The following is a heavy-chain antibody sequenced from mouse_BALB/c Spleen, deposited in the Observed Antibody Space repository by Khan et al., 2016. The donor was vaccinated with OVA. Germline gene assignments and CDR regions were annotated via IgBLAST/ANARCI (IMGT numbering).Heavy chain of an antibody. CDR2: ISSSGST. D-gene: IGHD2-3*01. J-gene: IGHJ4*01. CDR1: GYSITSDYA. Sequence: VQLKESGPGLVKPSQSLSLTCTVTGYSITSDYAWYWIRQFPGNKLEWMGYISSSGSTNYNPALKSRISITRDTSKNTFFLQLNSVTTEDTATYYSARDGYRYNYAMDYWGQGTSVTVSA. V-gene: IGHV3-2*02. CDR3: ARDGYRYNYAMDY.